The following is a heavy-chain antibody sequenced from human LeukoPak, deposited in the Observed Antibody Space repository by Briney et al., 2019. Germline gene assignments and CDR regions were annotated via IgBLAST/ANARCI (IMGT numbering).Heavy chain of an antibody. Sequence: SETLSLTCTVSGGSISSGSYYWSWIRQPPGKGLEWIGYIYYSGSTNYNPSLKSRVTISVDTSKNQFSLKLSSVTAADTAVYYCARGEYSSSPQHWGQGTLVTVSS. CDR2: IYYSGST. V-gene: IGHV4-61*01. CDR3: ARGEYSSSPQH. CDR1: GGSISSGSYY. D-gene: IGHD6-13*01. J-gene: IGHJ1*01.